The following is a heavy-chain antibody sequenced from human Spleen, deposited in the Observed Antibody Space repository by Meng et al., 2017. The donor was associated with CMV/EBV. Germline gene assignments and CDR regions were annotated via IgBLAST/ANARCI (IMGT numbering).Heavy chain of an antibody. J-gene: IGHJ4*02. D-gene: IGHD1-26*01. Sequence: GESLKISCAASGFTFSSYSMNWVRQAPGKGLEWVSSISSSSSYIYYADSVKGRFTISRDNAKNSLYLQMNSLRAEDTAVYYCARDPATNSGSYYVARYYFDYWGQGTLVTVS. CDR2: ISSSSSYI. CDR3: ARDPATNSGSYYVARYYFDY. CDR1: GFTFSSYS. V-gene: IGHV3-21*01.